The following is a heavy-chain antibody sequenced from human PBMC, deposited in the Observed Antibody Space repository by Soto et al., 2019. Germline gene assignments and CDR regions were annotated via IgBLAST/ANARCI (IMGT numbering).Heavy chain of an antibody. CDR3: ARALYYYDSSGYFPSDNWFDP. Sequence: PSETLSLTCTVSGGSISSSSYYWGWIRQPPGKGLEWIGSIFYSGSTYYNPSLKSRVTISVDTSKNQFSLKLSSVTAADTAVYYCARALYYYDSSGYFPSDNWFDPWGQGTLVTVSS. CDR2: IFYSGST. D-gene: IGHD3-22*01. CDR1: GGSISSSSYY. V-gene: IGHV4-39*01. J-gene: IGHJ5*02.